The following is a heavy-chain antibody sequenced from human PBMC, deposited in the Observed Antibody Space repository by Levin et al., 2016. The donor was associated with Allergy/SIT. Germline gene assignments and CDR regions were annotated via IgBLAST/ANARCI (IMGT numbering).Heavy chain of an antibody. CDR2: IYYSGST. V-gene: IGHV4-39*01. Sequence: SETLSLTCTVSGGSISSSSYYWGWIRQPPGKGLEWIGSIYYSGSTYYNPSLKSRVTISVDTSKNQFSLKLSSVTAADTAVYYCARHEVSSSWYGDAFDIWGQGTMVTVSS. CDR1: GGSISSSSYY. CDR3: ARHEVSSSWYGDAFDI. J-gene: IGHJ3*02. D-gene: IGHD6-13*01.